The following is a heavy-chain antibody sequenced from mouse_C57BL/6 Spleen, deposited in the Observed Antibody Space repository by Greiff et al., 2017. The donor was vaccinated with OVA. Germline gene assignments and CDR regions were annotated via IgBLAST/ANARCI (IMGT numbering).Heavy chain of an antibody. D-gene: IGHD3-2*01. Sequence: VQLQQPGAELVRPGSSVKLSCKASGYTFTSYWMDWVKQRPGQGLEWIGNIYPSDSETHYNQKFKDKATLTVDKSSSTAYMQLSSLTSEDSAVYYCASFKTARGFAYWGQGTLVTVSA. CDR2: IYPSDSET. J-gene: IGHJ3*01. CDR1: GYTFTSYW. V-gene: IGHV1-61*01. CDR3: ASFKTARGFAY.